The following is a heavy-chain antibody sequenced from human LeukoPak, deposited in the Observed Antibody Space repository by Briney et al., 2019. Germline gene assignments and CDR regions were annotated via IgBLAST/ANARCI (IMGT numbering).Heavy chain of an antibody. CDR2: IIPIFSTA. CDR1: GGTFSSYA. J-gene: IGHJ4*02. V-gene: IGHV1-69*05. CDR3: ARAAGQMATRLRLLGETYYFDY. D-gene: IGHD5-24*01. Sequence: SVKVSCKASGGTFSSYAISWVRQAPGQGLEWMGGIIPIFSTANYAQKFQGRVTITTDESTSTAYMELSSLRSEDTAVYYCARAAGQMATRLRLLGETYYFDYWGQGTLVTVSS.